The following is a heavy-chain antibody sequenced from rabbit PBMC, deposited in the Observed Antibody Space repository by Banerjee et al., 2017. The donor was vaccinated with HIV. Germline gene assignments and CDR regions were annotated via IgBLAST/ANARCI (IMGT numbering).Heavy chain of an antibody. CDR3: ARGGGGYAGYGHGDDAFDP. CDR2: INTSSGNT. CDR1: GFSFSNKYV. D-gene: IGHD7-1*01. V-gene: IGHV1S45*01. Sequence: QEQLEESGGDLVKPEGSLTLTCTASGFSFSNKYVMCWVRQAPGKGLEWIACINTSSGNTVYASWAKGRFTFSKTSSTTVALQMTSLTAADTATYFCARGGGGYAGYGHGDDAFDPWGPGTLVTVS. J-gene: IGHJ2*01.